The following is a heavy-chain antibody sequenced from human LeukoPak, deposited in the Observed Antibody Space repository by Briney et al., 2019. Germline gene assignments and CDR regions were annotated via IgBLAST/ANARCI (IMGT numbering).Heavy chain of an antibody. J-gene: IGHJ4*02. V-gene: IGHV3-30*04. Sequence: GGSLRLSCAASGFTFSSYAMHWVRQAPGKGLEWVAVISYDGSNKYYAGSVKGRFTISRDNSKNTLYLQMNSLRAEDTAVYYCARETRGSSSLESDYWGQGTLVTVSS. CDR1: GFTFSSYA. CDR3: ARETRGSSSLESDY. CDR2: ISYDGSNK. D-gene: IGHD6-6*01.